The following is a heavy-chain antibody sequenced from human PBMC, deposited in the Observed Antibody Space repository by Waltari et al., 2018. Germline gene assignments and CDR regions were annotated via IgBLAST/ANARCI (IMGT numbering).Heavy chain of an antibody. CDR1: GYSFTSHW. D-gene: IGHD2-2*01. Sequence: EVQLVQSGAEVKKPEESLRISCEGSGYSFTSHWISWVRQVPGKGLEGVGRIDPSDSYRNYGPAFEGHVTISVDQSLRTAYLQWDSLKASDTAIYYCVRHRTTYPLEIDYWGQGTLVTVSS. J-gene: IGHJ4*02. CDR3: VRHRTTYPLEIDY. V-gene: IGHV5-10-1*01. CDR2: IDPSDSYR.